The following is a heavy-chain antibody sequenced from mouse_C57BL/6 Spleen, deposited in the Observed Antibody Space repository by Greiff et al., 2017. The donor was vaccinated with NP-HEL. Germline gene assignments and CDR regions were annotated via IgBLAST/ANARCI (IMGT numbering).Heavy chain of an antibody. CDR2: IYPGSGST. Sequence: EVQLQQSGPELVKPGASVKISCKASGYTFTDYYMNWVKQSHGKSLEWIGDIYPGSGSTNYNEKFKSKATLTVDTSSSTAYMQLSSLTSEDSAVYYCARKDVWYFDVWGTGTTVTVSS. V-gene: IGHV1-26*01. J-gene: IGHJ1*03. CDR1: GYTFTDYY. CDR3: ARKDVWYFDV.